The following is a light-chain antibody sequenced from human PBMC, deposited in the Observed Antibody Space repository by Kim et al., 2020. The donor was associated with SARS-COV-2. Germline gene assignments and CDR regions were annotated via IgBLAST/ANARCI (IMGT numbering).Light chain of an antibody. V-gene: IGKV3-11*01. CDR1: QSVSTY. CDR2: DAS. Sequence: DIVLTQSPATLSLSPGERATLSCRASQSVSTYLAWYQQRPGQAPRVLIYDASNRATGIPARFSGSGSGTDFTLTISSLQPEDFAVYYCQQRSSWPLTFGGGTKVDIK. J-gene: IGKJ4*02. CDR3: QQRSSWPLT.